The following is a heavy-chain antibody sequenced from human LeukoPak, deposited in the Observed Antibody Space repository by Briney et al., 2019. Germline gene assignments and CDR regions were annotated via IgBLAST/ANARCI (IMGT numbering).Heavy chain of an antibody. CDR3: AKAQGATRPKKNFDY. CDR1: GFTFSSYA. J-gene: IGHJ4*02. V-gene: IGHV3-23*01. CDR2: ISGSGGST. D-gene: IGHD2-15*01. Sequence: GGSLRLSCAASGFTFSSYAMSWVRQAPGKGLECVSAISGSGGSTYYADSVKGRFTISRDNSKNTLYLQMNSLRAEDTVVYYCAKAQGATRPKKNFDYWGQGTLVTVSS.